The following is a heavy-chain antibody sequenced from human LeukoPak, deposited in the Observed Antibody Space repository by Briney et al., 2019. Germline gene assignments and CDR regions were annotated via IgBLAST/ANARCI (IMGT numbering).Heavy chain of an antibody. J-gene: IGHJ4*02. Sequence: SETLSLTCTVSGGSISSYYWSWIRQPPGKGLEWIGYIYYSESTNYNPSLKSRVTISVDTSKNQFSLKLSSVTAADTAVYYCASTYCSSSSCPNYFDYWGQGTLVTVSS. V-gene: IGHV4-59*01. CDR3: ASTYCSSSSCPNYFDY. D-gene: IGHD2-2*01. CDR2: IYYSEST. CDR1: GGSISSYY.